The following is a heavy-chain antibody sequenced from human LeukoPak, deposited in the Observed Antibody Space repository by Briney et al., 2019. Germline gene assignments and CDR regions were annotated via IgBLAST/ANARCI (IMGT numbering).Heavy chain of an antibody. CDR2: VSSSSSYT. Sequence: GGSLRLSCAASGFPFSDYYMSWIRQAPGRGLEWVSYVSSSSSYTNYADSVKGRFTISRDNAKNSLYLQMNSLRAENTAVYYCARSIQPMDYWGQGTLVTVSS. D-gene: IGHD5-18*01. V-gene: IGHV3-11*03. CDR3: ARSIQPMDY. J-gene: IGHJ4*02. CDR1: GFPFSDYY.